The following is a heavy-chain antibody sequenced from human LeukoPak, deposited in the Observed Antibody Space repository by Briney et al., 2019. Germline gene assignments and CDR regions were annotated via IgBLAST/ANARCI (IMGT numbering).Heavy chain of an antibody. D-gene: IGHD1-14*01. CDR2: INPNSGGT. J-gene: IGHJ5*02. CDR1: GYTFTDCY. CDR3: ARGHHISSPDHWFDP. Sequence: ASVRVSCKASGYTFTDCYMHWVRQAPGQGLEWMGWINPNSGGTNFAQKFQGRVTMTRDTSISTAYMELNRLRSDDTAMYYCARGHHISSPDHWFDPWGQGTLVIVSS. V-gene: IGHV1-2*02.